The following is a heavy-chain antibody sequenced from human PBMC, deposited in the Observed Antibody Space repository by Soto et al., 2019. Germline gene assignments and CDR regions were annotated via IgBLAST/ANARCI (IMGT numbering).Heavy chain of an antibody. D-gene: IGHD6-6*01. CDR3: AIGIEYSSSSHFDY. CDR1: GYTFTSYG. Sequence: ASVKVSCKASGYTFTSYGISWVRQAPGQGLEWMGWISAYNGNTNYAQKLQGRVTMTTDTSTSTAYMELRSLRSDDTAVYYCAIGIEYSSSSHFDYWGQGTLVTVSS. J-gene: IGHJ4*02. CDR2: ISAYNGNT. V-gene: IGHV1-18*01.